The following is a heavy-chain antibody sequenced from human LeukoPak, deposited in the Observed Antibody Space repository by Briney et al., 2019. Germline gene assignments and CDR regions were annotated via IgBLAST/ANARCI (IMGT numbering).Heavy chain of an antibody. CDR3: GRGINPTQAVPGYYFDS. D-gene: IGHD6-19*01. V-gene: IGHV3-49*04. Sequence: PGGSLRLSCTASGFTFGDYAMTWVRQAPGKGLEWVSLIRSYEIYRGATEYAASVQGRFTISRDDSKSIASLQMDSLKTEDTAVYYCGRGINPTQAVPGYYFDSWGRGTLVTVSS. CDR1: GFTFGDYA. CDR2: IRSYEIYRGAT. J-gene: IGHJ4*02.